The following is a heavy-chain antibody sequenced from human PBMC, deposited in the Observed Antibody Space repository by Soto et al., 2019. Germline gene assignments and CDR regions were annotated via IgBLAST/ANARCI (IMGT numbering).Heavy chain of an antibody. Sequence: GESLKISCKGSGYSFTSYCLGWVRQVPGKGLEWMGIIYPSDSDTRYRPSFQGQVTISADKYISTAYLQWSSLKASDTAMYYCTGYSMPNRWVDTVTTPDYAFDIWGQGTMVTVSS. D-gene: IGHD4-17*01. CDR3: TGYSMPNRWVDTVTTPDYAFDI. CDR2: IYPSDSDT. J-gene: IGHJ3*02. V-gene: IGHV5-51*01. CDR1: GYSFTSYC.